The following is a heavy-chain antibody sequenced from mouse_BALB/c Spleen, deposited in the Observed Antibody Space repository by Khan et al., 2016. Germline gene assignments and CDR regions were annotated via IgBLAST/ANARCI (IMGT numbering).Heavy chain of an antibody. CDR1: GYSITSDYA. V-gene: IGHV3-2*02. J-gene: IGHJ1*01. CDR2: IRYSGST. CDR3: TRSPTATRYFDD. D-gene: IGHD1-2*01. Sequence: EVQLQESGPGLVKPSQSLSLTCTVTGYSITSDYAWNWIRQFPGNKLEWMGYIRYSGSTTYNPSLKSRISITRDTSKNQFFLPLYSVTTEDTATYYCTRSPTATRYFDDWGAGTTVTVSS.